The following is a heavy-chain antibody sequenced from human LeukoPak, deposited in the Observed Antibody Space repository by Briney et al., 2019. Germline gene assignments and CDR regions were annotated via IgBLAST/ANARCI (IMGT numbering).Heavy chain of an antibody. Sequence: GGSLRLSCAASGFTFSSFGMNWVRQAPGRGLEWVSSISSSGTYIYYADSLKGRFTISRDNAKNSLYLQMNSLSAEDTAVYYCARDEVDVYSSSQLGPNYYYYMDVWGKGTTVTVSS. D-gene: IGHD6-13*01. J-gene: IGHJ6*03. CDR1: GFTFSSFG. CDR2: ISSSGTYI. CDR3: ARDEVDVYSSSQLGPNYYYYMDV. V-gene: IGHV3-21*01.